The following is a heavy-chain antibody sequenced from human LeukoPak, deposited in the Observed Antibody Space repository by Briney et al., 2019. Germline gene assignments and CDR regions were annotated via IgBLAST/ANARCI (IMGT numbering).Heavy chain of an antibody. Sequence: SGGSLRLSCAATGFTFSDYAMTWVRQAPGRGLEWVSAISGGGRFSVYADSVKGRFTISRDNSKSTLFLQMNGLRAEDTAVYLCAKLREPPPGHASDIWGQGTMVTVSS. CDR2: ISGGGRFS. D-gene: IGHD3-16*01. J-gene: IGHJ3*02. CDR3: AKLREPPPGHASDI. CDR1: GFTFSDYA. V-gene: IGHV3-23*01.